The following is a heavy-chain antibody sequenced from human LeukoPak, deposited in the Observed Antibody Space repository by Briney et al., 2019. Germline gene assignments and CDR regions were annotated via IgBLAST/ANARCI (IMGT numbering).Heavy chain of an antibody. D-gene: IGHD3-3*02. Sequence: SETLSLTCVVSGGSISNTNYYWGWIRQSPGKGLEWIASISYTGSIYYNPSLKSRVTISVDMSNNRFSLKLTSVTAADTDVYYCARRKVLGYYYYMDVWGKGTTVTISS. CDR2: ISYTGSI. J-gene: IGHJ6*03. CDR3: ARRKVLGYYYYMDV. V-gene: IGHV4-39*01. CDR1: GGSISNTNYY.